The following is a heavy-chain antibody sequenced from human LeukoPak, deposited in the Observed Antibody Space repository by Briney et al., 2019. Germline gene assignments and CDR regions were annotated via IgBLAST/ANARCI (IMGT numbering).Heavy chain of an antibody. D-gene: IGHD1-26*01. J-gene: IGHJ4*02. V-gene: IGHV4-34*01. Sequence: PSETLSLTCAVYGGSFSGYYWSWIRQPPGEGLEWIAEINHSGSTNYNPSLKSRVTISVDTSKNQFSLKLSSVTAADTAVYYCARSRIVGATTPLIYWGQGTLVTVSS. CDR3: ARSRIVGATTPLIY. CDR2: INHSGST. CDR1: GGSFSGYY.